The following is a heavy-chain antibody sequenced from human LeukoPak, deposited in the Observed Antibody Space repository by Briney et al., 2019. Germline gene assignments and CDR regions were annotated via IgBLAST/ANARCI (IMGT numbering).Heavy chain of an antibody. Sequence: PGRSLRLSCAASGCTFSSYAMRWVRQAPGKGLEWVAVISYDGSNKYYADSVKGRFTISRDNSKNTLYLQMNSLRAEDTAVYYCARVAGSGSYFETYYFDYWGQGTLVTVSS. D-gene: IGHD1-26*01. CDR2: ISYDGSNK. J-gene: IGHJ4*02. V-gene: IGHV3-30-3*01. CDR1: GCTFSSYA. CDR3: ARVAGSGSYFETYYFDY.